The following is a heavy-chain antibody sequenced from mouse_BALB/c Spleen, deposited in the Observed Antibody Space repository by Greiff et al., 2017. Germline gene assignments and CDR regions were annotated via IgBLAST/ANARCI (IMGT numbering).Heavy chain of an antibody. V-gene: IGHV1-4*01. D-gene: IGHD4-1*02. CDR1: GYTLTSYT. CDR3: ATPTGSYAMDY. J-gene: IGHJ4*01. CDR2: INPSSGYT. Sequence: QVQLQQSGAELARPGASVKMSCKASGYTLTSYTMHWVKQRPGQGLEWIGYINPSSGYTNYNQKFKDKATLTADKSSSTAYMQLSSLTSEDSAVYYCATPTGSYAMDYWGQGTSVTVSS.